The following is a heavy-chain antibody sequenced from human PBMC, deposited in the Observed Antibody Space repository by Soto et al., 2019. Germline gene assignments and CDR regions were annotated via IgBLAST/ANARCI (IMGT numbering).Heavy chain of an antibody. D-gene: IGHD3-3*01. CDR3: AWVRPRDTFVLRFWGWCDGP. V-gene: IGHV1-18*01. J-gene: IGHJ5*02. CDR1: GYTFTSYG. CDR2: ISAYNGNT. Sequence: ASVKVSCKASGYTFTSYGISWVRQAPGQGLEWMGWISAYNGNTNYAQKLQGRVTMTTDTSTSTAYMELRSLRSDDTAVYYCAWVRPRDTFVLRFWGWCDGPWGQEPLVTVS.